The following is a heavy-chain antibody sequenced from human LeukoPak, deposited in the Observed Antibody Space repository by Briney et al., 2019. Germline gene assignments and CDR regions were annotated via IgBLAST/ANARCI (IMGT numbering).Heavy chain of an antibody. Sequence: PGGSLRLSCAASGFTFSSYSMNWVRQAPGKGLEWVSSISSSSSYIYYADSVKGRFTISRDNAKNSLYLQMNSLRAEDTAVYYCTLSAARSHYFDYWGQGTLVTVSS. J-gene: IGHJ4*02. CDR2: ISSSSSYI. CDR1: GFTFSSYS. D-gene: IGHD6-6*01. CDR3: TLSAARSHYFDY. V-gene: IGHV3-21*01.